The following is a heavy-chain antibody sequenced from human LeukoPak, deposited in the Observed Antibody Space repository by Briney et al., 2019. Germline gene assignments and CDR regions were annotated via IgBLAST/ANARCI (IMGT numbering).Heavy chain of an antibody. CDR1: GYTFTSRG. D-gene: IGHD6-19*01. CDR2: INADNGNT. V-gene: IGHV1-18*04. J-gene: IGHJ1*01. CDR3: ARDEISGGWYNH. Sequence: ASVKVSCKASGYTFTSRGFSWVRQAPGQGLEWMGWINADNGNTTYAQKLQGRVTMTTDTSTSTAYMGLRSLRSDDTAVYYCARDEISGGWYNHWGQGTLVTVSS.